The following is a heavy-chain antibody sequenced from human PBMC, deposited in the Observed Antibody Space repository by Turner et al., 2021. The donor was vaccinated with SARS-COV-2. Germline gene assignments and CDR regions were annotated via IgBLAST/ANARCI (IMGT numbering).Heavy chain of an antibody. CDR2: IDTDGSTT. Sequence: EVQLVESGGGLVQPGGSLRLSCAVSGFTFSTYWMHWVRQAPGKGLGWVSRIDTDGSTTNYADSVKGRFTISRDNAKNTLYLQMNSLRAEDTDVYYCGRDLSGRSDYWGQGTLVTVSS. J-gene: IGHJ4*02. D-gene: IGHD1-1*01. CDR3: GRDLSGRSDY. CDR1: GFTFSTYW. V-gene: IGHV3-74*01.